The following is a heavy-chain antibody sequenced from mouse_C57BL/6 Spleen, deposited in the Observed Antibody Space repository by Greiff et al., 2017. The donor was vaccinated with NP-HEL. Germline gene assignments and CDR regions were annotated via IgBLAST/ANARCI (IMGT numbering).Heavy chain of an antibody. CDR3: ARRGDYDGDYYAMDY. V-gene: IGHV5-12*01. J-gene: IGHJ4*01. Sequence: EVQGVESGGGLVQPGGSLKLSYAASGFTFSDYYMYWVRQTPEKRLEWVAYISNGGGSTYYPDTVKGRFTISRDNAKNTLYLQMSRLKSDDTAMYYCARRGDYDGDYYAMDYWGQGTSVTVSS. D-gene: IGHD2-4*01. CDR2: ISNGGGST. CDR1: GFTFSDYY.